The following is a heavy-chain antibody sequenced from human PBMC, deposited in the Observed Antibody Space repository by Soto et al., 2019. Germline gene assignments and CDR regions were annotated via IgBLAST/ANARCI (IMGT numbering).Heavy chain of an antibody. D-gene: IGHD3-9*01. V-gene: IGHV4-59*12. J-gene: IGHJ4*02. CDR3: ARGNIGSLVSVFGY. CDR1: GASISSYY. CDR2: IYLGGSI. Sequence: PSETLSLTCSVSGASISSYYYTWIRQTPGKGLEWIGYIYLGGSINYNPSFKSRVIISVDTSKNQLSLQLNSVNPEDTAVYYCARGNIGSLVSVFGYWGQGTLVTVSS.